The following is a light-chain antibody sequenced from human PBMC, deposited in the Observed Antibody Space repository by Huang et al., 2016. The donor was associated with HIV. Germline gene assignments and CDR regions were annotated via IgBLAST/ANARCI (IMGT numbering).Light chain of an antibody. V-gene: IGKV3-20*01. CDR2: GAS. Sequence: DIVLTQSPGTLSLSPGERATLSCRASQSVSSSYLGWYQQKPGQAPRLLIYGASSRASGIPDRFSGSWSGTDFTLTISRLEPEDFAVYYCQHYGSSPFTFGPGTKVDIK. CDR3: QHYGSSPFT. CDR1: QSVSSSY. J-gene: IGKJ3*01.